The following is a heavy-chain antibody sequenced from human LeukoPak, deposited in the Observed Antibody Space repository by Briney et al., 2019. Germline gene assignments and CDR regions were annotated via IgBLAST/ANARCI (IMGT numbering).Heavy chain of an antibody. CDR2: INHSGST. Sequence: SETLSLTCAVYGGSFSGYYWSWIRQPPGKGLEWIGEINHSGSTNYNPSLKSRATISVDTSKNQFSLKLSSVTAADTAVYYCARMNFKRFLAAYYGMDVWGQGTTVTVSS. CDR3: ARMNFKRFLAAYYGMDV. D-gene: IGHD3-3*01. CDR1: GGSFSGYY. J-gene: IGHJ6*02. V-gene: IGHV4-34*01.